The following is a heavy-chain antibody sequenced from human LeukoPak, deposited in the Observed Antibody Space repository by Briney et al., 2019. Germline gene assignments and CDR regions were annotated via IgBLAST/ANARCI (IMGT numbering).Heavy chain of an antibody. Sequence: PSETLSLTCAVYGGSFSGYYWSWIRQPPGKGLEWIGEINHSGSTNYNPSLKGRVTISVDTSKNQFSLKLSSVTAADTAVYYCAREPRGTHRYYYYYGMDVWGQGTTVTVSS. CDR3: AREPRGTHRYYYYYGMDV. CDR2: INHSGST. J-gene: IGHJ6*02. V-gene: IGHV4-34*01. D-gene: IGHD3-16*01. CDR1: GGSFSGYY.